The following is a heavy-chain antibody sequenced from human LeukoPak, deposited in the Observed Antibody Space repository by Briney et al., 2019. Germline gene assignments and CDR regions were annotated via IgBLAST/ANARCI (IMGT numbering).Heavy chain of an antibody. V-gene: IGHV3-23*01. D-gene: IGHD2-8*02. Sequence: WGSLSLSCAASGFTFSSYSMTWVRQAPGKGLEWVSSIFPSGGEIHYADSVRGRFTISRDNSKSTLSLQMNSLRAEDTAIYYCATYRQVLLPFESWGQGTLVTVSS. CDR2: IFPSGGEI. J-gene: IGHJ4*02. CDR1: GFTFSSYS. CDR3: ATYRQVLLPFES.